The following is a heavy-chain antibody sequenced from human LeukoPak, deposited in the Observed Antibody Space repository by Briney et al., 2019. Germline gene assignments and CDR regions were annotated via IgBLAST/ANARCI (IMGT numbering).Heavy chain of an antibody. Sequence: GGSLRLSCAASGFTFSSYAMSWVRQAPGKGLEWVSAISGSGGSTYYADSVKGRFTISRDNSKNTLYLQMNSLRAEDTAVYYCAELSYDSSGPNYVIFEYFQHWGQGTLVTVSS. D-gene: IGHD3-22*01. CDR2: ISGSGGST. V-gene: IGHV3-23*01. CDR3: AELSYDSSGPNYVIFEYFQH. J-gene: IGHJ1*01. CDR1: GFTFSSYA.